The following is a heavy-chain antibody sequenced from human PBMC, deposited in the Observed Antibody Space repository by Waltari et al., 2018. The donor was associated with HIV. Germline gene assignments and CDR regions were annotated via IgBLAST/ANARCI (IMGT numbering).Heavy chain of an antibody. J-gene: IGHJ5*02. CDR1: NFSVSAKH. D-gene: IGHD3-10*01. Sequence: AESGGRLIQPGGSLGLSCTASNFSVSAKHVKWNRRAPGGSLEWVGVIYPDDTTHYADYGSGRFTISRAKSRTTVLLLMNGLFVDDTATYFCATGVRYYGPWGQGTRVTVSS. CDR2: IYPDDTT. CDR3: ATGVRYYGP. V-gene: IGHV3-53*01.